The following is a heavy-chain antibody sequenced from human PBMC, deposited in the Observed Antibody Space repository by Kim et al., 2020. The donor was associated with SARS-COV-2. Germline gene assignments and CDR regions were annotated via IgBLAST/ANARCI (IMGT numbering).Heavy chain of an antibody. Sequence: ASVKVSCKASGYTFTGYYMHWVRQAPGQGLEWMGWINPNSGGTNYAQKFQGRVTMTRDTSISTAYMELSRLRSDDTAVYYCARFIDEWVTFDYWGQGTLVTVSS. V-gene: IGHV1-2*02. CDR3: ARFIDEWVTFDY. CDR1: GYTFTGYY. D-gene: IGHD1-26*01. J-gene: IGHJ4*02. CDR2: INPNSGGT.